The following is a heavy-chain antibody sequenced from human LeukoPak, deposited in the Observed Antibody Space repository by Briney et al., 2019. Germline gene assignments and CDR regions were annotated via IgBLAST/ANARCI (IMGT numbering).Heavy chain of an antibody. CDR1: GFTFSSYS. J-gene: IGHJ4*02. V-gene: IGHV3-48*01. D-gene: IGHD6-13*01. Sequence: GGSLRLSCAASGFTFSSYSMNWVRQAPGKGLEWVSYISSSSSTIYYADSVKGRFTISRDNAKKSLYLQMNSLRAEDTAVYYCARADIAAAGIFDYWGQGTLVTVSS. CDR3: ARADIAAAGIFDY. CDR2: ISSSSSTI.